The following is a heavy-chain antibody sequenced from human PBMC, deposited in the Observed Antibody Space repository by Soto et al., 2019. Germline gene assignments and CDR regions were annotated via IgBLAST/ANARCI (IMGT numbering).Heavy chain of an antibody. Sequence: GGSLRLSCAASGFTFSSYAMSWIRQAPGKGLEWVSAISGSGGSTYYADSVKGRFTISRDNSKNTLYLQMNSLRAEDTAVYYCAKHYRLAVAGAFDYWGQGTLVTVS. CDR3: AKHYRLAVAGAFDY. V-gene: IGHV3-23*01. D-gene: IGHD6-19*01. CDR2: ISGSGGST. J-gene: IGHJ4*02. CDR1: GFTFSSYA.